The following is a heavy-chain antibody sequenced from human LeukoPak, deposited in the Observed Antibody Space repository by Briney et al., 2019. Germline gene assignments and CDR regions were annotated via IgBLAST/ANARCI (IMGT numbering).Heavy chain of an antibody. CDR3: ARGGPMGRY. CDR1: GFSFSNYW. D-gene: IGHD3-10*01. V-gene: IGHV3-7*04. CDR2: IEEDGNEK. J-gene: IGHJ4*02. Sequence: GGSLRLSCVGSGFSFSNYWMSWVRQAPGKGLQWVANIEEDGNEKYYVDSVKGRFTISRDNAKNSLYLQMNSLRAEDTAMYYCARGGPMGRYWGQGTLVTVSS.